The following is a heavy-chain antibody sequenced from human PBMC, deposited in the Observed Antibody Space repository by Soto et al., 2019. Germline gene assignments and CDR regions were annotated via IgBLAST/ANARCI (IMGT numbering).Heavy chain of an antibody. CDR3: AGWDSSGWFRMWGIMGFDP. D-gene: IGHD6-19*01. V-gene: IGHV3-30*03. CDR2: ISYAGSNK. J-gene: IGHJ5*02. CDR1: GFTFSSYG. Sequence: QVQLVESGGGVVQPGRSLRLSCAASGFTFSSYGMHWVRQAPGKGLEWVAVISYAGSNKYYADSVKGRFIISRDNSKNTRYLQMNRLRAEYTAGYYWAGWDSSGWFRMWGIMGFDPWVQGTLVTVSS.